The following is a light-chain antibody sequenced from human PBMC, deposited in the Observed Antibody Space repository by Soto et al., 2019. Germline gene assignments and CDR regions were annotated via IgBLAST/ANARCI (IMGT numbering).Light chain of an antibody. CDR1: QNISSL. Sequence: DIQLTQSPSFLSAYVGDRVASTCRASQNISSLLVWYQQKPEAAPQLLIFAASTLHSGVPSRFSGSGSETEFTLTIKGLQPEDFEPYYCQQFNSYPITFGQGTRVDIK. J-gene: IGKJ5*01. CDR3: QQFNSYPIT. V-gene: IGKV1-9*01. CDR2: AAS.